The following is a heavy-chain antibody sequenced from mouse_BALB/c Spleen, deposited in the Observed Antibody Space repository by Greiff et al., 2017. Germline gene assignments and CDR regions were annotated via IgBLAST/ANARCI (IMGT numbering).Heavy chain of an antibody. V-gene: IGHV14-3*02. D-gene: IGHD1-2*01. CDR1: GFNIKDTY. CDR3: ARPTATSWFAY. CDR2: IDPANGNT. J-gene: IGHJ3*01. Sequence: EVQLQQSGAELVKPGASVKLSCTASGFNIKDTYMHWVKQRPEQGLEWIGRIDPANGNTKYDPKFQGKATITADTYSNTAYLQLSSLTSEDTAVYYCARPTATSWFAYWGQGTLVTVSA.